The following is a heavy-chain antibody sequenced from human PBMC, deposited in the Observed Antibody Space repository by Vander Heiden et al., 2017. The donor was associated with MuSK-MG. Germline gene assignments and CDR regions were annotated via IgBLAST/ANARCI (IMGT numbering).Heavy chain of an antibody. Sequence: EVQLVESGGGLIQPGGSLRLSCAASGFTVSSNYMTWVRQAPGKGLEWVSVIYSAVETDYAVSVKGRFTISRDNSKNTLYIKMNNLRAEDTAVYYCAKGIEVPALGQGTLVTVSS. J-gene: IGHJ5*02. CDR1: GFTVSSNY. CDR3: AKGIEVPA. D-gene: IGHD3-22*01. CDR2: IYSAVET. V-gene: IGHV3-53*01.